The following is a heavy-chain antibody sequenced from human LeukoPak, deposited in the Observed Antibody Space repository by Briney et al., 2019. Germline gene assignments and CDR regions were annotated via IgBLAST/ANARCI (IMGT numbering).Heavy chain of an antibody. CDR1: GFXFSNAW. CDR2: IRSKTNGGTA. J-gene: IGHJ4*02. Sequence: GGSLRLSCAVSGFXFSNAWISWVRQAPGKGLEWVGRIRSKTNGGTADYAAPVKGRFTISRDDAENSLYLLMNSLKTEDTGVYYCSTDAMHWGQGAQVTVSS. V-gene: IGHV3-15*01. CDR3: STDAMH.